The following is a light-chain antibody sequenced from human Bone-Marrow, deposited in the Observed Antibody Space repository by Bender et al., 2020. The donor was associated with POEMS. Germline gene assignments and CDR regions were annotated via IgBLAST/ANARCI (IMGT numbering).Light chain of an antibody. CDR3: CSYAGTNTWL. J-gene: IGLJ3*02. CDR1: SSDVGGYDY. V-gene: IGLV2-14*03. CDR2: DVS. Sequence: QSVLTQPASVSGSPGQSISISCTGTSSDVGGYDYVSWYQEYPGKAPKLMISDVSNRPSGFSNRFSGSKSGNTASLTISGLQAEDEADYYCCSYAGTNTWLFGGGTHLTVL.